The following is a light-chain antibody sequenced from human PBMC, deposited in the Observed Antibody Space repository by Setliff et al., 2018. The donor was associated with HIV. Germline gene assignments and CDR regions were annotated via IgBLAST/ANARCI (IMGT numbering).Light chain of an antibody. Sequence: QSVLTQPASVSGAPGQSIAISCTGISSDVGGYYSVSWYQQHPGKAPQLMIYDVIKRPSGVSNRFSGSRSGNTASLTISGLQVEDEAVYYCSSYTTSSTLYVFGPGTKVTVL. CDR1: SSDVGGYYS. CDR3: SSYTTSSTLYV. V-gene: IGLV2-14*03. CDR2: DVI. J-gene: IGLJ1*01.